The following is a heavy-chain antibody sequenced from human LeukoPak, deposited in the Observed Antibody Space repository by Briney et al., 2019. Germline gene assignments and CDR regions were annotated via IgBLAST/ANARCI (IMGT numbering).Heavy chain of an antibody. Sequence: ASVKVSCKASRYTFTSYYMHWVRQATGQGLEWMGIINPSGGSTSYAQKFQGRVTMTRDTSTSTVYMELSSLRSEDTAVYYCAIPIGTYYDSIFFLDYWGQGTLVIVSS. V-gene: IGHV1-46*01. CDR3: AIPIGTYYDSIFFLDY. D-gene: IGHD3-22*01. CDR1: RYTFTSYY. CDR2: INPSGGST. J-gene: IGHJ4*02.